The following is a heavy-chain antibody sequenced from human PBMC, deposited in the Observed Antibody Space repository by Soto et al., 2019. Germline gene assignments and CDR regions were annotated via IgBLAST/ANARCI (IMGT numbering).Heavy chain of an antibody. D-gene: IGHD3-22*01. CDR2: MHHSGST. CDR3: ARSIDSSGYYFSNC. CDR1: GGSISSYY. Sequence: SETLSLTCTVSGGSISSYYWSWIRQSPGKGLEWIGYMHHSGSTNYNPSLKSRVTTSVDTSRNQFSLKLTSVTAADTAVYYCARSIDSSGYYFSNCWGQGILVTVSS. J-gene: IGHJ4*02. V-gene: IGHV4-59*01.